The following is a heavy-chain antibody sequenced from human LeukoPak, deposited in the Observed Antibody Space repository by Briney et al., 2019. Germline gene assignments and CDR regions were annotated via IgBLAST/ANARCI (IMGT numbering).Heavy chain of an antibody. CDR2: INHSGST. V-gene: IGHV4-34*01. CDR3: AEWDLDY. J-gene: IGHJ4*02. Sequence: SETLSLTCAVYGGSFSGYYWSWIRQPPGKGLEWIGEINHSGSTNYNPFLKSRVTISVDTSKNQFSLKLSSVTAADTAVYYCAEWDLDYWGQGTLVTVSS. CDR1: GGSFSGYY. D-gene: IGHD1-26*01.